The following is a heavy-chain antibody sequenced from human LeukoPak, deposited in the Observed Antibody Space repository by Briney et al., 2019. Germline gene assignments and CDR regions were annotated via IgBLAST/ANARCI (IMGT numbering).Heavy chain of an antibody. CDR3: AKTTGYYYDSSGVFDY. D-gene: IGHD3-22*01. Sequence: HPGGSLRLSCAASGFTFSSYWMSWVRQAPGKGLEWVANIKQDGSEKYYVDSVKGRFTISRDNSKNTLYLQMNSLRAEDTAVYYCAKTTGYYYDSSGVFDYWGQGTLVTVSS. CDR1: GFTFSSYW. V-gene: IGHV3-7*03. CDR2: IKQDGSEK. J-gene: IGHJ4*02.